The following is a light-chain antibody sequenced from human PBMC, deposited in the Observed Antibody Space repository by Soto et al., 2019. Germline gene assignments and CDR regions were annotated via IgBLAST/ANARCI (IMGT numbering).Light chain of an antibody. CDR1: SSNLGHHY. V-gene: IGLV1-51*02. CDR3: GAWDRSLTEVV. Sequence: QSVLTQPPSVSAAPGQRVTISCSGSSSNLGHHYVSWYQQFPGTAPKLLTYEDTNRPSGIPDRFSGSKSGTAATLSITGLQTGDEADYYCGAWDRSLTEVVFGGGTKLTVL. J-gene: IGLJ2*01. CDR2: EDT.